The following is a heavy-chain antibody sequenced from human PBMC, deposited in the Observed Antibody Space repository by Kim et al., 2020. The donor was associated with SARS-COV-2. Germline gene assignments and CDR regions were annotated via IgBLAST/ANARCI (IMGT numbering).Heavy chain of an antibody. CDR3: ARSKWEAAELDY. Sequence: KYSEKSQGRLKVTIDRSSNTAFMDLRSLKSDDTAVYYCARSKWEAAELDYWGQGTLVTVSS. J-gene: IGHJ4*02. D-gene: IGHD1-26*01. V-gene: IGHV1-18*01.